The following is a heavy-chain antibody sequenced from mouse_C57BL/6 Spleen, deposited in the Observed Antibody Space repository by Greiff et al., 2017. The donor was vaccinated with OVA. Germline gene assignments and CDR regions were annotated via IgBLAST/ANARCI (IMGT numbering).Heavy chain of an antibody. CDR3: TRDPYYSKNYYAMDY. V-gene: IGHV5-9-1*02. D-gene: IGHD2-5*01. Sequence: EVKLMESGEGLVKPGGSLKLSCAASGFTFSSYAMSWVRQTPEKRLEWVAYISSGGDYIYYADTVKGRFTISRDNARNTLYLQMSSLKSEDTAMYYCTRDPYYSKNYYAMDYWGQGTSVTVSS. CDR1: GFTFSSYA. CDR2: ISSGGDYI. J-gene: IGHJ4*01.